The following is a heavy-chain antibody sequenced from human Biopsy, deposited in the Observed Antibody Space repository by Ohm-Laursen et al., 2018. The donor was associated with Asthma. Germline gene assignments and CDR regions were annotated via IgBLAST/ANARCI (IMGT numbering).Heavy chain of an antibody. CDR2: ISYSGST. CDR3: ARGVVYGGDSYAEYFQH. J-gene: IGHJ1*01. D-gene: IGHD4-23*01. V-gene: IGHV4-61*01. CDR1: GGSVSSGSHY. Sequence: SDTLSLTCTVFGGSVSSGSHYWSWIRQPPGKGLEWIGYISYSGSTNYNPSLKSRVTISVDTSKNQFFLRLSSVTAADTAVYYCARGVVYGGDSYAEYFQHWGQGTLVTVSS.